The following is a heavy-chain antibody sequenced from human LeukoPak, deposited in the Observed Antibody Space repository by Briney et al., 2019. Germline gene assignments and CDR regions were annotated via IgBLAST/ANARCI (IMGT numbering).Heavy chain of an antibody. J-gene: IGHJ4*02. CDR1: DFTFTFSHYA. D-gene: IGHD1-1*01. CDR2: ISYDGSKK. V-gene: IGHV3-30-3*02. CDR3: AKSTLLRGGVYFDS. Sequence: GGSLRLSCAASDFTFTFSHYAMHWVRQAPGKGLEWVAIISYDGSKKYYAASVKGRFTISRDNSKNTVYLQMNSLRPEDTAVYYCAKSTLLRGGVYFDSWGQGTLVTVSS.